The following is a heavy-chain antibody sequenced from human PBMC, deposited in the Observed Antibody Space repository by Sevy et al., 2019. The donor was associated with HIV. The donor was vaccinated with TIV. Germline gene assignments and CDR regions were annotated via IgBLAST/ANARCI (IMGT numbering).Heavy chain of an antibody. D-gene: IGHD7-27*01. CDR2: IYSVDSDT. CDR3: ARRERNWDFDY. CDR1: GYSFTSYW. V-gene: IGHV5-51*01. J-gene: IGHJ4*02. Sequence: GESLKISCKGSGYSFTSYWNGWVRPVPGKGLGWMGIIYSVDSDTIYSPPLQGQVTISADKSFSTAYLQWSSLKASDNAMYYCARRERNWDFDYWGQGTLVTVSS.